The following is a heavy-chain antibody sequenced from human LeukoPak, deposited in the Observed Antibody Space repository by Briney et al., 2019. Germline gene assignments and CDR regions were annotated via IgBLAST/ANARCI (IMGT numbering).Heavy chain of an antibody. CDR2: IDPSDSYT. V-gene: IGHV5-10-1*01. Sequence: GESLRISCKGSGSSFTSYWISWVRQLPGKGLEWMGRIDPSDSYTNYSASFQGHVTISADKSISTAYLQWSSLKASDTAMYHCARQWLYGSGSYLLNWFDPWGQGTLVTVSS. CDR1: GSSFTSYW. CDR3: ARQWLYGSGSYLLNWFDP. D-gene: IGHD3-10*01. J-gene: IGHJ5*02.